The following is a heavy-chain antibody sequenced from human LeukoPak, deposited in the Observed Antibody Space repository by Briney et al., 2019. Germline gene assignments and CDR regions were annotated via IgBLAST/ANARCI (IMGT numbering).Heavy chain of an antibody. CDR2: INSDGSST. Sequence: GGSLRLSCAASGFTFSSYWMHWVRQAPGKGLVWVSRINSDGSSTSYADSVKGRFTIPRDNAKNTLYLQMNSLRAEDTAVYYCARIDLVTGLDYWGQGTLVTVSS. D-gene: IGHD4-23*01. CDR1: GFTFSSYW. J-gene: IGHJ4*02. CDR3: ARIDLVTGLDY. V-gene: IGHV3-74*01.